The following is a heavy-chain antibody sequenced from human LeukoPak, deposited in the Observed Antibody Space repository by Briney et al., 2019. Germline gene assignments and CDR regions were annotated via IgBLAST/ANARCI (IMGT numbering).Heavy chain of an antibody. CDR3: ARDVVAVDSNWFDP. CDR1: GYTFSGYH. J-gene: IGHJ5*02. Sequence: GASVKVSCKTSGYTFSGYHIHWMRQAPGQGLEWIGWIDPYSGGTHFAEKFQGRVTLTRDTSITTLYMELTNLKSDDTSIYFCARDVVAVDSNWFDPRGQGTLVTVSS. V-gene: IGHV1-2*02. CDR2: IDPYSGGT. D-gene: IGHD6-19*01.